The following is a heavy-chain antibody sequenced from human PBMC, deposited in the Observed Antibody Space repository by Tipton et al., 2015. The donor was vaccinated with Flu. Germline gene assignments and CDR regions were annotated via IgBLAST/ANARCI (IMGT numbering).Heavy chain of an antibody. CDR2: IYYSGST. V-gene: IGHV4-39*07. Sequence: LRLSCTVPGGSISSSSYYWGWIRQPPGKGLEWIGSIYYSGSTYYNPSLKSRVTISVDTSKNQFSLKLSSVTAADTAVYYCARGKGDFDYWGQGTLVTVSS. J-gene: IGHJ4*02. CDR1: GGSISSSSYY. CDR3: ARGKGDFDY.